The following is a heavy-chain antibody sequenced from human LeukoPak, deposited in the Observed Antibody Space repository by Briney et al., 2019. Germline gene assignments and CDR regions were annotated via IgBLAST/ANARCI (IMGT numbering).Heavy chain of an antibody. Sequence: GGSLRLSCTASGFTFGDYSMTWFRQAPGKGLEWVSFIRNKASGGTTEHAASVRGRFATSRDDSKSIAYLQMNSLKTEDTALYYCTRDRIMTDFWGQGTLVTVSS. V-gene: IGHV3-49*03. CDR2: IRNKASGGTT. J-gene: IGHJ4*02. D-gene: IGHD2-15*01. CDR1: GFTFGDYS. CDR3: TRDRIMTDF.